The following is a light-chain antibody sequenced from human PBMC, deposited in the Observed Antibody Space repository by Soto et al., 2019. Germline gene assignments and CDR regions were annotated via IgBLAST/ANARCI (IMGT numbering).Light chain of an antibody. CDR1: QSVSNSY. CDR3: QQYGSSLYT. J-gene: IGKJ2*01. CDR2: GAS. V-gene: IGKV3-20*01. Sequence: EIVLTQSPGTLSLSPGERATLPCRASQSVSNSYLAWYQQKPGQAPRLLMYGASNRATGIPDRFSGSGSGTVFILTISRLEHEDFAVYYCQQYGSSLYTFGQGTKLEIK.